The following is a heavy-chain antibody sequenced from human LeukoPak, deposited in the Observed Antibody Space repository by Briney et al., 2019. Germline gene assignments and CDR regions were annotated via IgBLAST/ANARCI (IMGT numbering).Heavy chain of an antibody. CDR2: ISSSGSTI. CDR3: ARGGGWELLHLYAFDI. V-gene: IGHV3-48*03. Sequence: AGGSLRLSCAASGFTFSSYEMNWVRQAPGKGLEWVSYISSSGSTIYYADSVKGRFTISRDNAKNSLYLQMNSLRAEDTAVYYCARGGGWELLHLYAFDIWGQGTMVTVSS. D-gene: IGHD1-26*01. J-gene: IGHJ3*02. CDR1: GFTFSSYE.